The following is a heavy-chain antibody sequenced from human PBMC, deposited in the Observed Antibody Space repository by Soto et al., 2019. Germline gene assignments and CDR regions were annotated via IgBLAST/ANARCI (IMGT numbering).Heavy chain of an antibody. CDR1: GGTFSSYA. CDR3: ATIKEDSSGYYFDY. V-gene: IGHV1-69*13. Sequence: GASVKVSCKASGGTFSSYAISWVRQAPGQGLEWMGGIIPIFGTANYAQKFQGRVTITADESTSTAYMELSSLRSEDTAVYYCATIKEDSSGYYFDYWGQGTLVTVSS. J-gene: IGHJ4*02. CDR2: IIPIFGTA. D-gene: IGHD3-22*01.